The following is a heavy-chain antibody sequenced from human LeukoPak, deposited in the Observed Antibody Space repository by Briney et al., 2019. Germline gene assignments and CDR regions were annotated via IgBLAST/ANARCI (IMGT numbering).Heavy chain of an antibody. D-gene: IGHD3-22*01. V-gene: IGHV4-59*12. CDR2: IHYTGST. CDR1: GGSISSYY. Sequence: SETLSLTCTVSGGSISSYYWSWIRQSPGKGLECIGYIHYTGSTNYNPSLKSRVTISVDTSKNQFSLKLSSVTAADTAVYYCARGLTMIVVVTAWGQGTMVTVSS. J-gene: IGHJ3*01. CDR3: ARGLTMIVVVTA.